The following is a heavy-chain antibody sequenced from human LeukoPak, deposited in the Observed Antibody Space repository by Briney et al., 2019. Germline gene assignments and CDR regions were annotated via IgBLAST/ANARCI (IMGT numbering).Heavy chain of an antibody. CDR1: GYSFTSYY. CDR3: ARFQNILTGFDP. J-gene: IGHJ5*02. V-gene: IGHV1-46*01. CDR2: INPIGGST. D-gene: IGHD3-9*01. Sequence: GASVKVSCTASGYSFTSYYIPWVRQSPGQGLGWMGIINPIGGSTSYAQKFPGRVTMTRDTATSTVYMELGSLRSEDTAVYYGARFQNILTGFDPWGQGTLVTVSS.